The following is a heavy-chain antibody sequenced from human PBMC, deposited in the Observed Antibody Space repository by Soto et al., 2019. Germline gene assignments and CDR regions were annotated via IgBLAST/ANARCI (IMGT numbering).Heavy chain of an antibody. Sequence: GGSLRLSCAVSGFTFSNYSINWVRQAPGKGLEWVSGISGSGGATYYTDSVEGRFTISKDLSKNTVSLQMTGLRVDDTAVYYCARTRTAFYRYYFDSWGQGALVTVSS. J-gene: IGHJ4*02. CDR1: GFTFSNYS. D-gene: IGHD2-21*02. CDR2: ISGSGGAT. V-gene: IGHV3-23*01. CDR3: ARTRTAFYRYYFDS.